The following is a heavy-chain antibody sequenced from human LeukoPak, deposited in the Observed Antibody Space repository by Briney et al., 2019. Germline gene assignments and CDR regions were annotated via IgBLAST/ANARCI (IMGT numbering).Heavy chain of an antibody. CDR3: ARSTLQLGFDY. Sequence: PSETLSLTCAVYGGSFSGYYWSWIRQPPGKGLEWIGEINHSGSTNYNPSLKSRVTISVDTSKNQFSLKLSSVTAADTAVYYCARSTLQLGFDYWGQGTLVTVSS. V-gene: IGHV4-34*01. J-gene: IGHJ4*02. D-gene: IGHD6-13*01. CDR2: INHSGST. CDR1: GGSFSGYY.